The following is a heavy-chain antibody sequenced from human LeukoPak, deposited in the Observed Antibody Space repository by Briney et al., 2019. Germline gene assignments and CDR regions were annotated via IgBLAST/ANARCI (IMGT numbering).Heavy chain of an antibody. CDR1: GGTFSSYA. J-gene: IGHJ5*02. V-gene: IGHV1-69*13. CDR2: IIPIFGTA. CDR3: ARDTQDWFDP. Sequence: SVKVSCKASGGTFSSYAISWVRQAPGQGLEWMGGIIPIFGTANYAQKFQGRVTITADESTSTAYMELSSLRSDDTAVYYCARDTQDWFDPWGQGTLVTVSS.